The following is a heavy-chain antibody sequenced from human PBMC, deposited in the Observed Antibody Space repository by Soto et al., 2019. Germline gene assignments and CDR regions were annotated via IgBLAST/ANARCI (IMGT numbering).Heavy chain of an antibody. V-gene: IGHV1-69*02. J-gene: IGHJ4*02. CDR2: IIPILGIA. CDR1: GGTFSSYT. Sequence: QVQLVQSGAEVKKPGSSVKVSCKASGGTFSSYTISWVRQAPGQGLEWMGRIIPILGIATYAQKFQGRVTITADKSTSTSYMELSSLRSEDTAVYYCASQGPYSGSYPFDYWGQGTLVTVSS. D-gene: IGHD1-26*01. CDR3: ASQGPYSGSYPFDY.